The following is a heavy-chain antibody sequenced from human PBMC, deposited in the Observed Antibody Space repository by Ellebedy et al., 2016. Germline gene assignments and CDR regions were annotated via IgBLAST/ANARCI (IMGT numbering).Heavy chain of an antibody. CDR3: AKDLLAAAETVYYYYGMDV. CDR1: GFTFSSYA. D-gene: IGHD6-13*01. J-gene: IGHJ6*02. V-gene: IGHV3-23*01. Sequence: GESLKISXAASGFTFSSYAMSWVRQAPGKGLEWVSAISGSGGSTYYADSVKGRFTISRDNSKNTLYLQMNSLRAEDTAVYYCAKDLLAAAETVYYYYGMDVWGQGTTVTVSS. CDR2: ISGSGGST.